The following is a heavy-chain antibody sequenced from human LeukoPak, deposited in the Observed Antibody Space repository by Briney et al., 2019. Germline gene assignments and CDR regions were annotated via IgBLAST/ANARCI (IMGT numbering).Heavy chain of an antibody. CDR1: GFTFSSYS. CDR2: ISSSSCYI. Sequence: GGSLRLSCAASGFTFSSYSMNWVRQAPGKGLEWVSSISSSSCYIYYADSVKGRFTISRDNAKNSLYLQMNSLRAEDTAVYYCARANYDFWSGYYWNPFDYWGQGTLVTVSS. J-gene: IGHJ4*02. CDR3: ARANYDFWSGYYWNPFDY. V-gene: IGHV3-21*01. D-gene: IGHD3-3*01.